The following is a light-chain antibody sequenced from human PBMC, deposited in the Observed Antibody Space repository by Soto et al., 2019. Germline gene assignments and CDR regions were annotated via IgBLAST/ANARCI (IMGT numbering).Light chain of an antibody. Sequence: EIVITQSPATLSVSPGERAPLSCRASQSISSDLAWYQQKPGQAPRLLIYGSTRATGIPARFSGSGSGTEFTLTISSLQSEDSALYYCQQYNWWPWTFGQGTKVDIK. CDR2: GS. J-gene: IGKJ1*01. V-gene: IGKV3-15*01. CDR3: QQYNWWPWT. CDR1: QSISSD.